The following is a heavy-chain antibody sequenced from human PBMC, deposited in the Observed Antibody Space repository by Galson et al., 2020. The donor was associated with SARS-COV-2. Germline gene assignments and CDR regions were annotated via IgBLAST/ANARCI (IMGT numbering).Heavy chain of an antibody. J-gene: IGHJ6*02. V-gene: IGHV4-30-4*01. Sequence: ASETLSLTCTVSGGSIRNDNYYWSWIRQPPGKGLEWIGYIYYTGSTYSNPSLKSQVTMSIDTSKNQFSLRLSSVTVADTAVYYCARGPHYDSSGYYYYYYGMDVWGQGTTVTVSS. CDR1: GGSIRNDNYY. CDR3: ARGPHYDSSGYYYYYYGMDV. CDR2: IYYTGST. D-gene: IGHD3-22*01.